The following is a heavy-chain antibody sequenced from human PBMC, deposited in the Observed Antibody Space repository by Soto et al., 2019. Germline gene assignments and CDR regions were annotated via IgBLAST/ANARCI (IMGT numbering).Heavy chain of an antibody. D-gene: IGHD6-6*01. V-gene: IGHV5-51*01. CDR2: IYPGDSDT. Sequence: GWVRXMPGKGLEWMGIIYPGDSDTRYSPSFQGQVTISADKSISTAYLQWSSLKASDTAMYYCARHEYSSSSFNGMDVWGQGTTVTVSS. CDR3: ARHEYSSSSFNGMDV. J-gene: IGHJ6*02.